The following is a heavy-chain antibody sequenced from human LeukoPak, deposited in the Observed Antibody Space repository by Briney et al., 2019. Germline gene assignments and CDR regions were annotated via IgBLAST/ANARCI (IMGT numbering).Heavy chain of an antibody. D-gene: IGHD3-16*01. V-gene: IGHV3-30*04. CDR1: GFTFSSFP. CDR3: ARSLIPGRWYFDL. CDR2: ISTDGSYK. Sequence: GGSLRLSCAVSGFTFSSFPFHWVRPAPGKGLEWVAAISTDGSYKYHGDSVKGRFTISRDNPMNTLYLQMNGLRPDDTAVYYCARSLIPGRWYFDLWGRGTLVTVSS. J-gene: IGHJ2*01.